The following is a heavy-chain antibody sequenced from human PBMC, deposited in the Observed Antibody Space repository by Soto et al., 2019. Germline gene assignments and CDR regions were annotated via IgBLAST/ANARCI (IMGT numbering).Heavy chain of an antibody. J-gene: IGHJ6*02. CDR3: TREGLWFGELLYYYYYYGMDV. Sequence: GGSLSLSCPASGFPFVSYGMPWFRQAPGKGLEWVAVIWNDGSNKYYADSVKGRFTISRENSKNTLYLQMNSLKAEDTAVYYCTREGLWFGELLYYYYYYGMDVWGQGTTVTVSS. D-gene: IGHD3-10*01. CDR2: IWNDGSNK. CDR1: GFPFVSYG. V-gene: IGHV3-33*01.